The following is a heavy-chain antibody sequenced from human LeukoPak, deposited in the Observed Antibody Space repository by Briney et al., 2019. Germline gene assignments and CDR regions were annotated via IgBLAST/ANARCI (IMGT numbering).Heavy chain of an antibody. CDR1: GGTFSSYA. CDR2: IIPIFGTA. J-gene: IGHJ4*02. Sequence: SVKVSCKAPGGTFSSYAISWVRQAPGQGLEWMGGIIPIFGTANYAQKFQGRVTVTADESTSTAYMELSRLRSDDTAVYYCASMSTYYYDSSGYYSADYWGQGTLVTVSS. CDR3: ASMSTYYYDSSGYYSADY. D-gene: IGHD3-22*01. V-gene: IGHV1-69*13.